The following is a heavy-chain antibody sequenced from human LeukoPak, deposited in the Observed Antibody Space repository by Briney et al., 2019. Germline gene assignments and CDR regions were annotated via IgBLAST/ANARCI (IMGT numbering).Heavy chain of an antibody. J-gene: IGHJ6*03. CDR1: EFTVSSNY. V-gene: IGHV3-53*01. CDR3: ARSLRVRGVPDYMDV. D-gene: IGHD3-10*01. CDR2: IHKNAIT. Sequence: GGSLRLSCAASEFTVSSNYMTWVRQAPGRGLEWVAVIHKNAITYYADTVKGRFTISRDNSKNMLYLQMNSLRAEDTAVYYCARSLRVRGVPDYMDVWGKGTTVTISS.